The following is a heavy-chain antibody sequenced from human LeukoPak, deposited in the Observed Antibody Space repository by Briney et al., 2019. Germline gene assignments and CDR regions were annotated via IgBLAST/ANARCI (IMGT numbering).Heavy chain of an antibody. CDR3: AKDLSGIVGALAHY. J-gene: IGHJ4*02. D-gene: IGHD1-26*01. CDR2: ISGSGGST. V-gene: IGHV3-23*01. Sequence: GGSLRLSCAASGFTFSSYAMSWVRQAPGKGLEWVSAISGSGGSTYYADSVKGRFTISRDNSKNTLYLQMNSLRAEDTAVHYCAKDLSGIVGALAHYWGQGTLVTVSS. CDR1: GFTFSSYA.